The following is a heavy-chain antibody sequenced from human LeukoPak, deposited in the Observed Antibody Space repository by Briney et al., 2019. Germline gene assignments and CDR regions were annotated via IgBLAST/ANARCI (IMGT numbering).Heavy chain of an antibody. J-gene: IGHJ4*02. CDR1: GFTFGDYA. V-gene: IGHV3-49*04. D-gene: IGHD3-22*01. Sequence: PGRSLRLSCTASGFTFGDYAMSWVRQAPGEGLECVGFIRSKAHGGTTEYAASVKGRFTISRDDSKSIAYLQMNSLKTEDTAVYYCTGLYYFDASALGYWGQGTLVTVSS. CDR3: TGLYYFDASALGY. CDR2: IRSKAHGGTT.